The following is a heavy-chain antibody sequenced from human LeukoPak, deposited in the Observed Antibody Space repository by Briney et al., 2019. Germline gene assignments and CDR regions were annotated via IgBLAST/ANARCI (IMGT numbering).Heavy chain of an antibody. J-gene: IGHJ4*02. V-gene: IGHV4-39*01. CDR3: TRHAHNYGIDY. CDR2: INYGGST. Sequence: KTSETLSLTCTASSGSISSSSYYWGWFRQPPGKGPDWIANINYGGSTYYNPSLKSRVTISADTSKSQFSLKLSSVTAADTAVYYCTRHAHNYGIDYWGQGTLVTVSS. CDR1: SGSISSSSYY. D-gene: IGHD5-18*01.